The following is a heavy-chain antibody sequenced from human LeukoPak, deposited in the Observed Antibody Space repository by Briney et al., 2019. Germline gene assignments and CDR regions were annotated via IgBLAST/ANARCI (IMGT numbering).Heavy chain of an antibody. CDR2: IYHSGST. D-gene: IGHD3-22*01. CDR3: AAAGYYDSSGYYYLDY. J-gene: IGHJ4*02. V-gene: IGHV4-4*02. Sequence: PSGTLSLTCAVSGGSISSSNWWSWVRQPPGKGPEWIGEIYHSGSTNYNPSPKSRVTISVDKSKNQFSLKLSSVTAADTAVYYCAAAGYYDSSGYYYLDYWGQGTLVTVSS. CDR1: GGSISSSNW.